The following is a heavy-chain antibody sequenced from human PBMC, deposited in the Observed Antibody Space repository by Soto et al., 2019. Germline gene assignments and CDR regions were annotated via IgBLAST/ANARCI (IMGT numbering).Heavy chain of an antibody. CDR2: IYYSGST. CDR3: AREVASTIFGPFGNWFDP. V-gene: IGHV4-30-4*01. D-gene: IGHD3-3*01. J-gene: IGHJ5*02. CDR1: GGSISSGDYY. Sequence: QVQLQESGPGLVKPSQTLSLTCTVSGGSISSGDYYWSWIRQPPGKGLEWIGYIYYSGSTYYNPSLKSRVTISVDTSKNHFSLKLSSVTAADTAVYYCAREVASTIFGPFGNWFDPWGQGTLVTVSS.